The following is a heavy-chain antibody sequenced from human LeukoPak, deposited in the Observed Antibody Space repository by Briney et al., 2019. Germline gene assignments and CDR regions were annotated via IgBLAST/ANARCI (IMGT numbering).Heavy chain of an antibody. D-gene: IGHD2-2*01. Sequence: GGSLRLSCAASGFTFSSYAMSWVRQAPGKGLEWVSFISGSGGSTYYADSVKGRFTISRDNYKNPLYLQMNSLRAEDTAAYYCAKLGSSCSSPPTRCWFDPWGQGTLVTVSS. CDR1: GFTFSSYA. V-gene: IGHV3-23*01. CDR3: AKLGSSCSSPPTRCWFDP. CDR2: ISGSGGST. J-gene: IGHJ5*02.